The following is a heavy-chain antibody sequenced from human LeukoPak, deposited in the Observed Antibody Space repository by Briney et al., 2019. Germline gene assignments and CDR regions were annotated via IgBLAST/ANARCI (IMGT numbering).Heavy chain of an antibody. Sequence: GGSLRLSCAASGLTFSSYAMSWVRQAPGKGLAWVSAISGSGGSTYYADSLKGRFTISRDNSKNTLYLQMNSPRAEDTAVYYCAKRAVGPFDYWGQGTLVTVSS. J-gene: IGHJ4*02. D-gene: IGHD4-23*01. CDR3: AKRAVGPFDY. CDR2: ISGSGGST. V-gene: IGHV3-23*01. CDR1: GLTFSSYA.